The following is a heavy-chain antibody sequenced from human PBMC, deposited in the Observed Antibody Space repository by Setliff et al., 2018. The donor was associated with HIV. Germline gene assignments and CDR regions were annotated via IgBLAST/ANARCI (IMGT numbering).Heavy chain of an antibody. Sequence: ASVKVSCKASGYTFTSYGINWVRQAPGQGLEYMGIINPSAGSADYVEKFQARVTMTTDTSTSTVYMELRSLRSDDTAVYYCAKDPSVTVTTIWGQGTMVTVSS. J-gene: IGHJ3*02. V-gene: IGHV1-18*01. D-gene: IGHD4-17*01. CDR3: AKDPSVTVTTI. CDR2: INPSAGSA. CDR1: GYTFTSYG.